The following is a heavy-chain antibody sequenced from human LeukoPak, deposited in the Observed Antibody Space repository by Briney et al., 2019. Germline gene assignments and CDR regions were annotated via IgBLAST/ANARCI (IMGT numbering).Heavy chain of an antibody. CDR1: GASISSYY. CDR3: ARVSVLWFGELSHFDY. CDR2: IYYSGST. V-gene: IGHV4-59*01. D-gene: IGHD3-10*01. J-gene: IGHJ4*02. Sequence: SETLSLTCTVSGASISSYYWSWIRQPPGKGLEWIGYIYYSGSTNYNPSLKSRVTISVDTSKNQFSLKLSSVTAADTAVYYCARVSVLWFGELSHFDYWGQGTLVTVSS.